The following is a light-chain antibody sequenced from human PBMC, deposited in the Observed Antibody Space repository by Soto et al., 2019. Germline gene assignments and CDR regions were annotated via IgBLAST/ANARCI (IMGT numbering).Light chain of an antibody. J-gene: IGLJ1*01. CDR1: SSVIGLYNY. CDR2: EVN. V-gene: IGLV2-14*01. CDR3: SSLSTTSTPIV. Sequence: QSVLSQPASMSGSPGQSITIPCTGASSVIGLYNYVSWYQHHPGKAPKLLISEVNVRPSGLSDRFSASKAGNTASLTISGLQPEDEAYYYCSSLSTTSTPIVFGSGTKVTVL.